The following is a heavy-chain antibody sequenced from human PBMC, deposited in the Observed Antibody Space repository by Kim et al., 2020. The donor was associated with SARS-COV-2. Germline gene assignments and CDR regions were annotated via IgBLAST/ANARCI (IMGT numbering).Heavy chain of an antibody. Sequence: GGSLRLSCAASGFTFSIYAVSWVRQAPGKGLEWVSSISGSGAHTCSADSVKGRFTISRDNSKNTLYLQMNSLRVEDTAVYYCARPYHGDYDNYYFAYWGQGTLVTVSS. D-gene: IGHD4-17*01. CDR3: ARPYHGDYDNYYFAY. CDR2: ISGSGAHT. CDR1: GFTFSIYA. J-gene: IGHJ4*02. V-gene: IGHV3-23*01.